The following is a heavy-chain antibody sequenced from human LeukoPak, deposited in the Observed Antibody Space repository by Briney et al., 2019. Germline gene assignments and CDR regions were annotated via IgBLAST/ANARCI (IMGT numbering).Heavy chain of an antibody. CDR3: AVKWTYDGFDI. CDR1: GFTFSSYW. J-gene: IGHJ3*02. Sequence: QPGGSLRLSCAASGFTFSSYWMHWVRQAPGKGLVWVSRINSDGSTTTYADSMKGRFTISRDNAKNTLYLQMNSLRAEDSAVYYCAVKWTYDGFDIWGQGTMVTVSS. CDR2: INSDGSTT. D-gene: IGHD1-26*01. V-gene: IGHV3-74*01.